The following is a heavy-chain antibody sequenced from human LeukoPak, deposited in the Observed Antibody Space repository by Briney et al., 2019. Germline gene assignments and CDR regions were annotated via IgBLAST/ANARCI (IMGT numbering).Heavy chain of an antibody. Sequence: GGSLRLSCAASGFTVSSNYMSWVRQAPGKGLEWVSVIYSGGSTYYADSVKGRFTISRGNSKNTLYLQMNSLRAEDTAVYYCARGIATVGFDYWGQGTLVTVSS. CDR1: GFTVSSNY. CDR3: ARGIATVGFDY. V-gene: IGHV3-66*02. CDR2: IYSGGST. J-gene: IGHJ4*02. D-gene: IGHD4-23*01.